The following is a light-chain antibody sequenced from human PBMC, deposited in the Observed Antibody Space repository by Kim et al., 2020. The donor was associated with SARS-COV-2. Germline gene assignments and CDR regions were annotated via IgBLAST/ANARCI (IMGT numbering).Light chain of an antibody. J-gene: IGKJ5*01. CDR1: QNINNY. CDR2: DAS. Sequence: ELVLTQSPATLSLSPGERVTLSCRASQNINNYLAWYQHKVGQPPRLLIYDASYRAPGIPARFSGGGSGTDFTLTISSLEPEDFAVYYCQQRDTWPPFTFGQGTRLEIK. CDR3: QQRDTWPPFT. V-gene: IGKV3-11*01.